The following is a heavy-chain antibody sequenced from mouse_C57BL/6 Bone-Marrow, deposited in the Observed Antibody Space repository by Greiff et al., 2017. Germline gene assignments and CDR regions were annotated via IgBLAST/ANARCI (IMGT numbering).Heavy chain of an antibody. CDR3: ARDYPYAMDY. D-gene: IGHD2-4*01. V-gene: IGHV1-69*01. J-gene: IGHJ4*01. CDR2: IDPSDSYT. CDR1: GYTFTSYW. Sequence: VQLQQPGAELVMPGASVKLSCKASGYTFTSYWMHWVKQRPGQGLEWIGEIDPSDSYTNYNQKFKGKSTLTVDNSSSTAYMQLSSLTSEDSAVYYCARDYPYAMDYWGQGTSVTVSS.